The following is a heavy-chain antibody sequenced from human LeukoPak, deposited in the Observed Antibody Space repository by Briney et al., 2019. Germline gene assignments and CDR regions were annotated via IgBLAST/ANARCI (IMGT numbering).Heavy chain of an antibody. V-gene: IGHV1-2*02. CDR1: GYTLAGYF. CDR3: ARVPGSWELHFDY. J-gene: IGHJ4*02. D-gene: IGHD1-26*01. CDR2: INPNSGET. Sequence: ASVKVSCKAYGYTLAGYFIHWVRQAPGQGLEWMGWINPNSGETKYAQKFQGRLTMARDTSISTAYMEMSRLRSDDTAVYYCARVPGSWELHFDYWGQGTLVTVSS.